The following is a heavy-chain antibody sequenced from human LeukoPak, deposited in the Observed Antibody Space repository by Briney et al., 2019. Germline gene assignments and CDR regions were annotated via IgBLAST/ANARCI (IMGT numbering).Heavy chain of an antibody. J-gene: IGHJ6*02. CDR3: ARVLVYCGGDCYSALLKYYYGMDV. CDR2: INHSGST. CDR1: GGSFSGYY. Sequence: PSETLSLTCAVYGGSFSGYYWSWIRQPPGKGLEWIGEINHSGSTNYNPSLKSRVTISVDTSKNQFSLKLSSVTAADTAVYYCARVLVYCGGDCYSALLKYYYGMDVWGQGTTVTVSS. D-gene: IGHD2-21*02. V-gene: IGHV4-34*01.